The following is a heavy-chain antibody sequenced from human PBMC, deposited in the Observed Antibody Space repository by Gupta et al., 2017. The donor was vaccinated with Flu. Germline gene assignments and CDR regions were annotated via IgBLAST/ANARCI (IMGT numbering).Heavy chain of an antibody. CDR1: AW. J-gene: IGHJ5*02. CDR2: IKSKTDGGTT. CDR3: TPNRLTRRDDFWSGTFDP. V-gene: IGHV3-15*01. Sequence: AWMSWVRQAPGKGLEWVGRIKSKTDGGTTDYAAPVKGRFTISRDDSKNTLYLQMNSLKTEDTAVYYCTPNRLTRRDDFWSGTFDPWGQGTLV. D-gene: IGHD3-3*01.